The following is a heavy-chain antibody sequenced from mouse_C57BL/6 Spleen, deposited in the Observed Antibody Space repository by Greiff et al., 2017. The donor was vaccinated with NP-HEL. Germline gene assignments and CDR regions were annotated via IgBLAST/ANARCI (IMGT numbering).Heavy chain of an antibody. CDR3: AREEIYYGTPFAY. V-gene: IGHV5-4*01. D-gene: IGHD2-1*01. J-gene: IGHJ3*01. Sequence: EVKLMESGGGLVKPGGSLKLSCAASGFTFSSYALSWGRQSPEKRLEWVATISDGGSYTYYPDNVKGRFTISRDNAKNNLYMQMSHLKSEDTSMYYCAREEIYYGTPFAYWGQGTLVTVSA. CDR1: GFTFSSYA. CDR2: ISDGGSYT.